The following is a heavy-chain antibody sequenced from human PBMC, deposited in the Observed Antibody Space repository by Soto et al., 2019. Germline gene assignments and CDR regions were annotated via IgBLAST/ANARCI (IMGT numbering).Heavy chain of an antibody. Sequence: PGVSLRLSCAASGFTFSSYAMSWVRQAPGKGMEWVSAISGSGGSTYYADSVKGRFTISRDNSKNTLYLQMNSLRAEDTAVYYCAKGQGIGIFGVVSNWFDPWGQGTLVTVSS. CDR3: AKGQGIGIFGVVSNWFDP. D-gene: IGHD3-3*01. V-gene: IGHV3-23*01. CDR1: GFTFSSYA. J-gene: IGHJ5*02. CDR2: ISGSGGST.